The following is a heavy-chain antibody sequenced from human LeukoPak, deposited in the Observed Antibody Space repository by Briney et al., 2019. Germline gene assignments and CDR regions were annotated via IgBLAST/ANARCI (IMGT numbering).Heavy chain of an antibody. D-gene: IGHD1-26*01. Sequence: ASVKVSCKASGYTFTGYYMHWVRQAPGQGLERMGWINPNSGGTNYAQKFQGRVTMTRDTSISTAYMELSRLRSDDTAVYYCAGSGSYGDDAFDIWGQGTMVTVSS. V-gene: IGHV1-2*02. CDR1: GYTFTGYY. CDR2: INPNSGGT. CDR3: AGSGSYGDDAFDI. J-gene: IGHJ3*02.